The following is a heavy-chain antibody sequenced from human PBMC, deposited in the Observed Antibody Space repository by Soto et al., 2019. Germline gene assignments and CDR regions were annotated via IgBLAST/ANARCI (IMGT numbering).Heavy chain of an antibody. D-gene: IGHD3-3*01. CDR1: GFTFGTYS. Sequence: GGSLILSCACSGFTFGTYSMNWVRQAAGKGLEWIAYISYDSDTIQYADSVKGRFTISRDNAKNSLYLQMNSLRDEDTAVYYCARLYYDYVWGQGTTVTVSS. J-gene: IGHJ6*02. CDR3: ARLYYDYV. V-gene: IGHV3-48*02. CDR2: ISYDSDTI.